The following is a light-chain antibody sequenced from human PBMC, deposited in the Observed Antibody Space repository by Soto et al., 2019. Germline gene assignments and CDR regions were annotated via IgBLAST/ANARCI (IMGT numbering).Light chain of an antibody. CDR1: QGINNW. CDR2: AAS. J-gene: IGKJ4*01. Sequence: DIQMTQSPSSVSASVGDTVSITCRASQGINNWLAWYQQKPGKAPQVLIYAASSLESGVPSRFSGSGSGTDVTLTIHSQQSEGFATYFCQQANNCPRTFGGGTKIDIK. V-gene: IGKV1-12*01. CDR3: QQANNCPRT.